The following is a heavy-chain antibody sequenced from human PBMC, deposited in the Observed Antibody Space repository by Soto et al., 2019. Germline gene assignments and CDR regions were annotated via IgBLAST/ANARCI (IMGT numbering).Heavy chain of an antibody. V-gene: IGHV1-18*04. CDR1: GYTFTSYS. CDR3: ARDTEDYGDYYYYYGMDV. J-gene: IGHJ6*02. D-gene: IGHD4-17*01. CDR2: ISAYNGNT. Sequence: ASVKVSCKASGYTFTSYSISWVRQAPGQGLEWMGWISAYNGNTNYAQKLQGRVTMTTDTSTSTAYMELRSLRSDDTAVYYCARDTEDYGDYYYYYGMDVWGQGTTVTVSS.